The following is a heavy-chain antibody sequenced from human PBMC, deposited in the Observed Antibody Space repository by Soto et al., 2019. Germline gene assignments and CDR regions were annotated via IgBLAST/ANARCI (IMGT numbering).Heavy chain of an antibody. D-gene: IGHD3-3*01. CDR1: DYSISNGYY. Sequence: SETLSLTRAVSDYSISNGYYWGWIRQPPGKGLEWIGSIYYSGNTYYNPSLKSRVTISVDTSKNQFSLKLNSVTAADTAVYYCARAHPSPIFGVVTSYYGMDVWGQGTTVTVSS. CDR2: IYYSGNT. CDR3: ARAHPSPIFGVVTSYYGMDV. V-gene: IGHV4-38-2*01. J-gene: IGHJ6*02.